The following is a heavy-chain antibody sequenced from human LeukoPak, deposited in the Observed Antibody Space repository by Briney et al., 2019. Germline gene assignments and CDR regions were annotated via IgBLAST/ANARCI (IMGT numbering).Heavy chain of an antibody. V-gene: IGHV3-23*01. D-gene: IGHD2-2*01. CDR2: ISGSGGST. CDR1: GFTFSSYA. CDR3: AKMVPAVRWDYYYYYGMDV. Sequence: PGGSLRLSCAASGFTFSSYAMSWVRQAPGKGLEWVSAISGSGGSTYYADSVKGRFTISRDNSKNTLYLQVNSLRAEDTAVYYCAKMVPAVRWDYYYYYGMDVWGQGTTVTVSS. J-gene: IGHJ6*02.